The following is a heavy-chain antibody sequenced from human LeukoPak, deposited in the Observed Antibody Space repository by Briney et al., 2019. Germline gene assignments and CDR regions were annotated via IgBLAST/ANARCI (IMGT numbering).Heavy chain of an antibody. D-gene: IGHD2-2*01. V-gene: IGHV4-39*01. CDR1: GGSISSSSYY. CDR3: ARAVFCSSTSCYGEGYFDY. CDR2: IYYSGST. J-gene: IGHJ4*02. Sequence: SETLSLTCTVSGGSISSSSYYWGWIRQPPGKGLEWIGSIYYSGSTYYNPSLKSRVTISVDTSKNQFSLKLSSVTAADTAVYYCARAVFCSSTSCYGEGYFDYWGQGTLVTVSS.